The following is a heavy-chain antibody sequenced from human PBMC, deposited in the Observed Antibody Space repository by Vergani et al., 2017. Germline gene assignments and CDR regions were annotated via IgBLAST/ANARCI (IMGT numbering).Heavy chain of an antibody. CDR3: ARAEYGDLFDY. Sequence: EVQLVESGGGLVQPGGSLRLSCAASEFTFSSYWMSWVRQAPGKGLEWVANIKQDGSEKYYVDSVKGRFTISRDNAKNSLYLQMNSLRAEDTAVYYCARAEYGDLFDYWGQGTLVTVSS. CDR1: EFTFSSYW. D-gene: IGHD4-17*01. J-gene: IGHJ4*02. V-gene: IGHV3-7*01. CDR2: IKQDGSEK.